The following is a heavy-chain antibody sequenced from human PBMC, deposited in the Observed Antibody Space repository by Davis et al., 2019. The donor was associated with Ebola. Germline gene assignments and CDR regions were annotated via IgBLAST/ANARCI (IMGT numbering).Heavy chain of an antibody. J-gene: IGHJ6*02. CDR2: ISSSGSTI. D-gene: IGHD2-21*02. V-gene: IGHV3-11*04. Sequence: GGSLRLSCAASGFTFSDYYMSWIRQAPGKGLEWVSYISSSGSTIYYADSVKGRFTISRDNAKNSLYLQMNSLRAEDTAVYYCAKACGGDCYPYYYYYYGMDVWGQGTTVTVSS. CDR3: AKACGGDCYPYYYYYYGMDV. CDR1: GFTFSDYY.